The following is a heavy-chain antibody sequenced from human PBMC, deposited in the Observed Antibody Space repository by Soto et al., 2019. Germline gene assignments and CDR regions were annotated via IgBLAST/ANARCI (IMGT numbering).Heavy chain of an antibody. CDR2: INAGNGNT. J-gene: IGHJ6*03. CDR1: GYTSTSYA. D-gene: IGHD6-6*01. CDR3: ARDIAARSYYYMDV. V-gene: IGHV1-3*01. Sequence: QVQLVQSGAEVKKPGASVKVSCKASGYTSTSYAMHWVRQAPGQRLEWMGWINAGNGNTKYSQKFQGRVTITRDTSASTAYMELSSLISEDTAVYYCARDIAARSYYYMDVWGKGTTVTVSS.